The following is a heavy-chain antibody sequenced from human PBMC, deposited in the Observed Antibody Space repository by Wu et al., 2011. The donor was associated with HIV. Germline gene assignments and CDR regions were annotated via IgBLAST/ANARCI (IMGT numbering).Heavy chain of an antibody. CDR3: ARSGGPVPVDTQVYYYYYYMDV. D-gene: IGHD2-2*01. V-gene: IGHV1-69*14. CDR1: GGNFINYA. CDR2: IIPIFGTP. Sequence: QVQLEQSGAEVKTPGSSVKVSCKASGGNFINYAISWVRQAPGQGLEWMGGIIPIFGTPNYAHKFQGRVTITADKSTSTAYMALSSLTSEDTAVYYCARSGGPVPVDTQVYYYYYYMDVWGKGTTVTVSS. J-gene: IGHJ6*03.